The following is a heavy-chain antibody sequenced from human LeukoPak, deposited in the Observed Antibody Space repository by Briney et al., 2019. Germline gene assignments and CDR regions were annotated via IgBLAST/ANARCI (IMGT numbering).Heavy chain of an antibody. CDR1: GFTFSSYW. V-gene: IGHV3-7*02. CDR3: ASQASARFDY. Sequence: GGSLRLSCAASGFTFSSYWMAWVRQAPGKGLEWVAMIHPDGSGKSYVDSVRGRFTISRDNAKNSLFLQMNSLRVEDTAVYYCASQASARFDYWGQGTLVTVSS. J-gene: IGHJ4*02. D-gene: IGHD6-25*01. CDR2: IHPDGSGK.